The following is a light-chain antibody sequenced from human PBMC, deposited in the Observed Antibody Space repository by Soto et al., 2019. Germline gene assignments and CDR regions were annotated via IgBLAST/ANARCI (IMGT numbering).Light chain of an antibody. CDR2: DAS. CDR1: QSIGLA. J-gene: IGKJ1*01. CDR3: QQRTDRPPWT. V-gene: IGKV3-11*01. Sequence: DIVLTQSPGTLSLSPGERATLACRASQSIGLAIAWYQHKPGQAPRLLIFDASQRATGIPARFRGSGSGTDFTLSISSLEPEDFAVYYCQQRTDRPPWTFGQGTKVDI.